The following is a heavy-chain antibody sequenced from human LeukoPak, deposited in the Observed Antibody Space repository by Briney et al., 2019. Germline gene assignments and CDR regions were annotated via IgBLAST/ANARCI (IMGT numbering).Heavy chain of an antibody. V-gene: IGHV3-23*01. CDR1: GFTFSDYA. CDR3: AKSIESAVTTNPYFDY. J-gene: IGHJ4*02. D-gene: IGHD4-17*01. Sequence: GGSLRLSCAASGFTFSDYAMSWVRQALGKGLKWVSVISGSGGSTYNVDPVKGRFTISRDNSKNTLYLQMNSLRAEDTAVYYCAKSIESAVTTNPYFDYWGQGILVTVSS. CDR2: ISGSGGST.